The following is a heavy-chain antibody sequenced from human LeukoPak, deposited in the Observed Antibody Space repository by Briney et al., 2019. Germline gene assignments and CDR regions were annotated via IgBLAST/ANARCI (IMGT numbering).Heavy chain of an antibody. V-gene: IGHV4-34*01. J-gene: IGHJ4*02. CDR1: GGSFSGYY. CDR3: ARHAGRIAVAGTASIDY. Sequence: SETLSLTCAVYGGSFSGYYWSWIRQPPGKGLEWIGEINHSGSTNYNPSLKSRVTISVDTSKNQFSLKLSSVTAADTAVYYCARHAGRIAVAGTASIDYWGQGTLVTVSS. D-gene: IGHD6-19*01. CDR2: INHSGST.